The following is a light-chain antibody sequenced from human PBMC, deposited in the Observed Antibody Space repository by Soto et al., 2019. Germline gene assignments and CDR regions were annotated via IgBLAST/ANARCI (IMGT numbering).Light chain of an antibody. CDR2: EVH. CDR3: SSPTSSSTLDV. CDR1: SSDVGAYKY. V-gene: IGLV2-14*01. J-gene: IGLJ1*01. Sequence: SALTQPASVSGSPGQSITISCTGSSSDVGAYKYVSWYQQHPGKAPKLIIYEVHNRPSGVSNRFSGSKSDNTASLTISGLQAEDEADYYCSSPTSSSTLDVFGTGTKVTVL.